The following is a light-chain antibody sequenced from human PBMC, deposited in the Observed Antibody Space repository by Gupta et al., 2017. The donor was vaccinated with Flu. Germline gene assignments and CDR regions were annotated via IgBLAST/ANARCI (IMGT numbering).Light chain of an antibody. CDR1: QSLRDGDGKTY. CDR3: RQSLQIAFS. Sequence: TPGKSASICCKTSQSLRDGDGKTYLYWYLQKPGQPPHLLIYEVSKRVCGVPDRFSGSGSGTEFTLKISRVEAEDVGVYYCRQSLQIAFSFGPGTKVDSK. CDR2: EVS. J-gene: IGKJ3*01. V-gene: IGKV2D-29*01.